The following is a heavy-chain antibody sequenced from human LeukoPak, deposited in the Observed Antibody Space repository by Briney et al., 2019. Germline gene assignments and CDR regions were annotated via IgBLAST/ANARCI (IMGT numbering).Heavy chain of an antibody. D-gene: IGHD1-7*01. CDR3: ASTDWNYAR. V-gene: IGHV4-59*08. CDR2: IYYSGST. J-gene: IGHJ4*02. Sequence: PSETLSLTCTVSGGSIGSYYWSWMRQSPGKGLEWIGYIYYSGSTNYNPSPKSRVTISLDTSKNQFSLQLSSVTAADTAVYYCASTDWNYARWGQGILVTVSS. CDR1: GGSIGSYY.